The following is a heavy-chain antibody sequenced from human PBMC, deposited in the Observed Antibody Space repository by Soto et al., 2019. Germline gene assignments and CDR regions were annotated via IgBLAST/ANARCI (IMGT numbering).Heavy chain of an antibody. CDR1: GGSISSYY. Sequence: SETLSLTCTVSGGSISSYYWSWIRQPPGKGLEWIGYIYYSGSTNYNPSLKSRVTISVDTSKNQFSLKLSSVTAADTAVYYCARGYSYGQTSFDYWGQGTLVTVSS. J-gene: IGHJ4*02. CDR2: IYYSGST. CDR3: ARGYSYGQTSFDY. V-gene: IGHV4-59*01. D-gene: IGHD5-18*01.